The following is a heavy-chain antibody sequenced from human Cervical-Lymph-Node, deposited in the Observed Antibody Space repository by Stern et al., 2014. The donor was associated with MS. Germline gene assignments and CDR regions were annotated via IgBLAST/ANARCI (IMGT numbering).Heavy chain of an antibody. Sequence: EVKLVESGGGLVKPGESLRLSCDASGFTFSHYSINWVRQAPGKGLEWISSISNNSTPACLADSLECRFPISRDSSKDSVSLHMVSLRAEDTAVYYCARARVGDYARSPHLDSWGQGTLVTVSS. CDR3: ARARVGDYARSPHLDS. V-gene: IGHV3-21*01. CDR1: GFTFSHYS. CDR2: ISNNSTPA. D-gene: IGHD4-17*01. J-gene: IGHJ4*02.